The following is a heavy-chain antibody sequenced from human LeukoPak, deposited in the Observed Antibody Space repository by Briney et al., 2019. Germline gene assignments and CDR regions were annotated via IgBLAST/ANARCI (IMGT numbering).Heavy chain of an antibody. Sequence: GGSLRLSCAASGLTFDDYAMHWVRQAPGKGLEGVSLISGDGGSTYYADSVKGRFTISRDNSKNSLYLQMNSLRTEDTALYYCAKDQWEQQLSIDYWGQGTLVTVSS. J-gene: IGHJ4*02. V-gene: IGHV3-43*02. CDR3: AKDQWEQQLSIDY. D-gene: IGHD6-13*01. CDR2: ISGDGGST. CDR1: GLTFDDYA.